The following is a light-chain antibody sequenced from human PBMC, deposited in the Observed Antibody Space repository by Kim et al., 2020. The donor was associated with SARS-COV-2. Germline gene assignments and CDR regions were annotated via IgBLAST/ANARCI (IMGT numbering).Light chain of an antibody. CDR3: QQYGKTPPIT. J-gene: IGKJ5*01. Sequence: PRDNATLSCWASKSVDGMYFAWYQQKPGQAPRLLLHHASSRATGIPDRFSGSGSETEFTLTIRRLEPKDFAIYYCQQYGKTPPITFGEGTRLEIK. V-gene: IGKV3-20*01. CDR2: HAS. CDR1: KSVDGMY.